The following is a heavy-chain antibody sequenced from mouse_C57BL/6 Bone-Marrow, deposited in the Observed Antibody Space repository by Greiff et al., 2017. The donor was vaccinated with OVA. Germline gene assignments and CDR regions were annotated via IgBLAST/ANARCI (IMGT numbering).Heavy chain of an antibody. V-gene: IGHV1-69*01. J-gene: IGHJ3*01. CDR3: AREETGTAWFAY. Sequence: VQLQQPGAELVMPGASVKLSCKASGYTFTSYWMHWVKQRPGQGLAWIGEIDPSDSYTNYNQKFKGKSTLTVDKSSSTAYMQLSSLTSEDSAVYYCAREETGTAWFAYWGQGTLVTVSA. CDR2: IDPSDSYT. D-gene: IGHD4-1*01. CDR1: GYTFTSYW.